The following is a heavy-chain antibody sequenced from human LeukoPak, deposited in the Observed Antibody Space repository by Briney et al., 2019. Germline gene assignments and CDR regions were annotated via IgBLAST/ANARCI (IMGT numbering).Heavy chain of an antibody. CDR2: ISLNGGST. CDR1: GFNFDEYG. D-gene: IGHD3-22*01. Sequence: GGSLRLSCAASGFNFDEYGMSWVRQAPGKGLEWVSGISLNGGSTGYADSMKGRFTISRDNSKNTLHLQVNSLRAEDTAVYYCDRSYYYDSSGYYTPPLYYFDYWGQGTLVTVSS. V-gene: IGHV3-20*04. CDR3: DRSYYYDSSGYYTPPLYYFDY. J-gene: IGHJ4*02.